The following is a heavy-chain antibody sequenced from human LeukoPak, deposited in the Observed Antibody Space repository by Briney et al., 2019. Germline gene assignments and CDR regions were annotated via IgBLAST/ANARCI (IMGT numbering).Heavy chain of an antibody. CDR1: GITFSSYG. Sequence: GGSLRLSCGASGITFSSYGMHWVRQAPGKGLEWVASISYDGSNKYYADSVKGRFTISRDNSKNTLYLQMNSLRAEDTAVYYCAHGTMYQLDYWGQGTLVTVSS. CDR3: AHGTMYQLDY. CDR2: ISYDGSNK. V-gene: IGHV3-30*03. J-gene: IGHJ4*02. D-gene: IGHD2-2*01.